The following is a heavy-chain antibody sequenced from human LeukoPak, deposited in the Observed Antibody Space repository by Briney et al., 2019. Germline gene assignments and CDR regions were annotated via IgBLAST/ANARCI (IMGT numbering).Heavy chain of an antibody. V-gene: IGHV4-39*07. Sequence: SETLSLTCTVSGGSISSSSYYWGWIRQPPGKGLEWTGSIYYSGSTYYNPSLKSRVTISVDTSKNQFSLKLSSVTAADTAVYYCASLIVGATTSAHFDYWGQGTLVTVSS. CDR3: ASLIVGATTSAHFDY. D-gene: IGHD1-26*01. J-gene: IGHJ4*02. CDR2: IYYSGST. CDR1: GGSISSSSYY.